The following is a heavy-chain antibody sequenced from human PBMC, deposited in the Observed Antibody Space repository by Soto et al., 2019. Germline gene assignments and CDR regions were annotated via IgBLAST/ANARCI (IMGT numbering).Heavy chain of an antibody. V-gene: IGHV5-51*01. CDR3: ARQVHFDDRNSFGY. CDR2: IYPGASDT. J-gene: IGHJ4*02. Sequence: PGESLKISCKASGCSLTNYWIDWVRQMPGKGLEWMGIIYPGASDTRYSPSFQGQVTISADKSISTAFLQWSSLKASDTAMYYCARQVHFDDRNSFGYWGQGSRVTVSS. CDR1: GCSLTNYW. D-gene: IGHD3-22*01.